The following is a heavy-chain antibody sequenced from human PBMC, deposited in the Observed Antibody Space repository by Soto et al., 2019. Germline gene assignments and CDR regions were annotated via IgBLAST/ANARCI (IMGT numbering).Heavy chain of an antibody. CDR1: GGTFSTSA. D-gene: IGHD3-3*02. V-gene: IGHV1-69*12. CDR2: IMPAFATP. Sequence: QVQLMQSGAEVKKPGSSVKVSCKASGGTFSTSAISWVRQAPGEGLEWVGGIMPAFATPDYAQKFQGRVIIPADESTTTADLELTSLTTDDTAVYYCARDKDRQQLGGNYYYILDVWGQGTAITVSS. CDR3: ARDKDRQQLGGNYYYILDV. J-gene: IGHJ6*02.